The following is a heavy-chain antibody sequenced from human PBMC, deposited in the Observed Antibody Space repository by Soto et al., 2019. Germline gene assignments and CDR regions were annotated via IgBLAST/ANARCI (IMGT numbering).Heavy chain of an antibody. D-gene: IGHD5-12*01. CDR2: IYYSGST. CDR1: GGSISSGGYS. Sequence: SETLSLTCGVSGGSISSGGYSWSWIRQPPGKGLEWIGYIYYSGSTYYNPPLKSRVTISVDTSKNQFSLKLSSVTAADTAVYYCARATPWLRLFDYWGQGTLVTVSS. V-gene: IGHV4-30-2*05. CDR3: ARATPWLRLFDY. J-gene: IGHJ4*02.